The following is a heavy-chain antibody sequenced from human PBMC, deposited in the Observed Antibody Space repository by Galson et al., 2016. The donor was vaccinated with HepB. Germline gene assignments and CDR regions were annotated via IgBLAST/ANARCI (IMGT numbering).Heavy chain of an antibody. CDR1: GYTFTNYP. CDR3: ARQDYDFWSAIKYYYYYYMDV. CDR2: INAGNGDT. J-gene: IGHJ6*03. Sequence: SVKVSCKASGYTFTNYPIHWVRQAPGQRLEWMGWINAGNGDTKYSQKFQGRATITRDTSASTAYMELSSLRSEDTAVYYCARQDYDFWSAIKYYYYYYMDVWGKGTTVTVSS. V-gene: IGHV1-3*01. D-gene: IGHD3-3*01.